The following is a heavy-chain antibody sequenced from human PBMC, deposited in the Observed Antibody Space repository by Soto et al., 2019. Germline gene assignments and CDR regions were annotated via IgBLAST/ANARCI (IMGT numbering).Heavy chain of an antibody. J-gene: IGHJ4*02. CDR3: ARVCGRGNCYFDS. V-gene: IGHV4-59*01. CDR2: IHDSGSS. CDR1: GGSISSYY. Sequence: PSETLSLTCTVSGGSISSYYWSWVRQSPGKGLEWIGYIHDSGSSDYNPSLKSQVTISVDTSKNQFSLKLRSVTAADAAVYYCARVCGRGNCYFDSWGQGILVTVSS. D-gene: IGHD2-15*01.